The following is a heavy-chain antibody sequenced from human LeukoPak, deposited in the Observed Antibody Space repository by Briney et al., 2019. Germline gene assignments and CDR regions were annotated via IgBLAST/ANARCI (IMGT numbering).Heavy chain of an antibody. CDR1: VGSISSSSYY. CDR2: IYYSGST. V-gene: IGHV4-39*01. D-gene: IGHD6-19*01. Sequence: PSETLSLNCTVSVGSISSSSYYWGWIRQPPGQGLEWIGSIYYSGSTYYNPSLKSRLTISVDTSKNQFSLKLSSVTAADTAVYYCARHEGSSSGWYGEYFQHWGQGTLVTVSS. CDR3: ARHEGSSSGWYGEYFQH. J-gene: IGHJ1*01.